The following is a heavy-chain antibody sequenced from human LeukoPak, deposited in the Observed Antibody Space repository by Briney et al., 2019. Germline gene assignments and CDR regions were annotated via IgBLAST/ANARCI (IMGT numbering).Heavy chain of an antibody. V-gene: IGHV1-69*04. D-gene: IGHD2-15*01. CDR1: GGTFSSYA. Sequence: ASVKVSCKASGGTFSSYAISWVRQAPGQGLEWMGRIIPILGIANYAQKFQGRVTMTTDTSTSTAYMELRSLRSDDTAVYYCARRPDIVVVVADAFDIWGQGTMVTVSS. J-gene: IGHJ3*02. CDR2: IIPILGIA. CDR3: ARRPDIVVVVADAFDI.